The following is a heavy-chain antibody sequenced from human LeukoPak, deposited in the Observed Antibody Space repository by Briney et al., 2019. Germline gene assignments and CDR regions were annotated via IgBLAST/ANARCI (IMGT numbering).Heavy chain of an antibody. CDR2: IYYSGNT. V-gene: IGHV4-39*01. Sequence: PSEPLSLTCTVSGDSVSSSSYYWGWIRQPPGKGLEWIENIYYSGNTHYNPSLKSRVTVSVDTSKNQFSLKLSSVTAADTAIYYCARHLYPDCFDPWGQGTLVTVSS. J-gene: IGHJ5*02. CDR1: GDSVSSSSYY. CDR3: ARHLYPDCFDP. D-gene: IGHD3-16*01.